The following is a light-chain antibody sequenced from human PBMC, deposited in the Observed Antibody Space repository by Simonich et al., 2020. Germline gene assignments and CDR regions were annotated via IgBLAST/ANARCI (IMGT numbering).Light chain of an antibody. CDR3: QQRSNWWT. J-gene: IGKJ1*01. CDR2: AAS. V-gene: IGKV3-11*01. Sequence: EIVLTQSPATLSLSPGERATLSCRASQSVSSYLAWYQQKPVQAPRLLIYAASNRATGIPARFSGSGSGTDFTLTISSLEPEDFAVYYCQQRSNWWTFGQGTKVEIK. CDR1: QSVSSY.